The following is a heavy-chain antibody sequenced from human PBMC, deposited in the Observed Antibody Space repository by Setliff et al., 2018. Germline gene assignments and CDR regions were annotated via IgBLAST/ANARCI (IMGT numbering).Heavy chain of an antibody. CDR2: IHHSGST. CDR1: DGSISTYY. J-gene: IGHJ6*03. D-gene: IGHD1-26*01. Sequence: ASETLSLTCTVSDGSISTYYWSWIRQPPGKRLEWIGFIHHSGSTHYNPSLKSRVTISVDTSKNQFSLKLSSVTAADTAVYYCARAPPNRYSGSYEYFYMDVWGKGTTVTVSS. CDR3: ARAPPNRYSGSYEYFYMDV. V-gene: IGHV4-59*08.